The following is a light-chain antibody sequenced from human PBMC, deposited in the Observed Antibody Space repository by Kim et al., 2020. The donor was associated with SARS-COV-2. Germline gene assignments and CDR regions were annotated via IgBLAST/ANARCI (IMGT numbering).Light chain of an antibody. CDR3: QQYGSSPWT. CDR1: QSVSSSY. Sequence: EIVLTQSPGTLSLSPGERATLSCRASQSVSSSYLAWYQQKPGQAPRLLIYGASSRSTGIPDRFSVSGSGTDFTLTISRLGPEDFAVYYCQQYGSSPWTFGQGTKVDIK. V-gene: IGKV3-20*01. J-gene: IGKJ1*01. CDR2: GAS.